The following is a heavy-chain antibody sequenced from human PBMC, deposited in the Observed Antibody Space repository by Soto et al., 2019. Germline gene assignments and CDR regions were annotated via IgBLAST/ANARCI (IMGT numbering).Heavy chain of an antibody. CDR3: ARVQYCGGDCENDY. Sequence: PSETLSLTSTVSGGSISSGGYYWSWIRQHPGKGLEWIGYIYYSGSTYYNPSLKSRVTISVDTSKNQFSLKLSSVTAADTAVYYCARVQYCGGDCENDYWGQGTLVTSPQ. D-gene: IGHD2-21*02. V-gene: IGHV4-31*03. CDR2: IYYSGST. J-gene: IGHJ4*02. CDR1: GGSISSGGYY.